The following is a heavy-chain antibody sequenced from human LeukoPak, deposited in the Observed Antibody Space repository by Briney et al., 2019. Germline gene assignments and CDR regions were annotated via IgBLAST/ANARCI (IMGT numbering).Heavy chain of an antibody. J-gene: IGHJ5*02. V-gene: IGHV1-18*01. CDR3: ARLTGYDFWSGYRNWFDP. D-gene: IGHD3-3*01. Sequence: ASVKVSCKASGYTFTSYGISWVRQAPGQGLEWMGWISAYNGNTNYAQKLQGRVTMTTDTSTSTAYMELRSLRSDDTAVYYCARLTGYDFWSGYRNWFDPWGQGTLVTVSS. CDR1: GYTFTSYG. CDR2: ISAYNGNT.